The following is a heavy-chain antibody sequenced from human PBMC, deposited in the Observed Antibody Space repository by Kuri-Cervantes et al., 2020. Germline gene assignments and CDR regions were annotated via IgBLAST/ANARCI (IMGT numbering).Heavy chain of an antibody. J-gene: IGHJ6*03. V-gene: IGHV3-15*01. CDR1: GFTFSDYY. CDR2: IKSKTDGGTT. CDR3: TAYYYMDV. Sequence: GESLKISCAASGFTFSDYYMSWIRQAPGKGLEWVGRIKSKTDGGTTDYAAPVKGRFTISRDDSKNTLYLQMNSLKTEDTAVYYCTAYYYMDVWGKGTTVTVSS.